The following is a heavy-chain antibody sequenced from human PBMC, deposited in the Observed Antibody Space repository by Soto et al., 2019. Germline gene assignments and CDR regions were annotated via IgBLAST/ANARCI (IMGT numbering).Heavy chain of an antibody. CDR1: GGSFSGYY. D-gene: IGHD5-18*01. J-gene: IGHJ4*02. V-gene: IGHV4-34*01. CDR2: INPSGST. CDR3: ARGRVIQLALDY. Sequence: QVQLQQWGAGLLKPSETLSLTCAVYGGSFSGYYWSWIRQPPGKGLEWIGEINPSGSTNYNPSLKSRVTISVDTSKNQFSLKLSSVTAADTAVYYCARGRVIQLALDYWGQGTLVTVSS.